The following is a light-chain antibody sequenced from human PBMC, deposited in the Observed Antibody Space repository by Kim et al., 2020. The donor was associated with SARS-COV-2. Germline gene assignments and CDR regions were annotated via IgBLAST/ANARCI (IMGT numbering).Light chain of an antibody. CDR3: RSYTSRSTWV. CDR2: DVS. CDR1: SSDVGGYNY. V-gene: IGLV2-14*03. J-gene: IGLJ3*02. Sequence: GQSITISCTGTSSDVGGYNYVSWYQQHPGKAPKLMIYDVSNRPSGVSNRFPGSKSGNTASLTISRLKAEDETDYDCRSYTSRSTWVFGGGTHLT.